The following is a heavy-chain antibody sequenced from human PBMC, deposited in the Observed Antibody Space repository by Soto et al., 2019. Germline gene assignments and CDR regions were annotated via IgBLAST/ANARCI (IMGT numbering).Heavy chain of an antibody. D-gene: IGHD3-22*01. J-gene: IGHJ4*02. CDR3: AKPHAYHYYDSSGYY. Sequence: GGSLRLSCAACRFTFSSYSMNWVRQAPGKGLEWVSYISGSGGSTYYADSVKGRFTISRDNSKNTLYLQMNSLRAEDTAVYYCAKPHAYHYYDSSGYYWGQGTLVTVSS. CDR2: ISGSGGST. CDR1: RFTFSSYS. V-gene: IGHV3-23*01.